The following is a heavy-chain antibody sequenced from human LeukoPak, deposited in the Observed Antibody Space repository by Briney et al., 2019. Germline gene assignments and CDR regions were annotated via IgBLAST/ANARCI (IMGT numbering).Heavy chain of an antibody. D-gene: IGHD3-22*01. CDR3: ARQSTSDSSGYCYY. CDR2: ISGSGGST. V-gene: IGHV3-23*01. CDR1: GFTFSSYA. Sequence: GGSLRLSCAASGFTFSSYAMSWVRQAPGKGLEWVSLISGSGGSTYYADSAKGRFTISRDNLKNTPYLQMNSLRAEATALYYRARQSTSDSSGYCYYWGQGTLVTVSS. J-gene: IGHJ4*02.